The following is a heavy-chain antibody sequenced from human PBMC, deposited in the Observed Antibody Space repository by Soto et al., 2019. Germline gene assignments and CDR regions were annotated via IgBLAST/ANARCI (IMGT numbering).Heavy chain of an antibody. D-gene: IGHD6-19*01. V-gene: IGHV4-31*03. CDR3: ARDWGSSVWPN. CDR1: GHSLRSACYS. J-gene: IGHJ1*01. CDR2: IYFTGST. Sequence: VPLTSTARGHSLRSACYSGSWIRQHPGKGLEWVGYIYFTGSTFDNPSLKSRLAMSLDTSKNQFSLRLTSVTAADTAVYFCARDWGSSVWPNWGQG.